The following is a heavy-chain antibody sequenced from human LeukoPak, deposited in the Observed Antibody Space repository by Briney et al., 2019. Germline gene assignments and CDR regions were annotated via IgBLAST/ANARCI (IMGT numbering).Heavy chain of an antibody. CDR3: ARKGGYSSAYCY. V-gene: IGHV3-7*01. D-gene: IGHD2-15*01. J-gene: IGHJ4*02. Sequence: PGGSLRLSCAASGFTLRDCWVTWVRQAPGKGLEWVGNIKQDGSGKDHVDSVKGRFTISRDNAKNSQYLLMDNLRAEDTAETYCARKGGYSSAYCYWGQGTPVTVSS. CDR2: IKQDGSGK. CDR1: GFTLRDCW.